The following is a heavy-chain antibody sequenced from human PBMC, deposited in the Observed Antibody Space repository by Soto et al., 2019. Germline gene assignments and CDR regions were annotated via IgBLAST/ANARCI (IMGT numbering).Heavy chain of an antibody. Sequence: GASVKVSCKASGYTFTSYDINWVRQATGQGLEWMGWMNPNSGNTGYAQKFQGRVTMTRNTSISTAYMELSSLRSEDTAVYYCARVALRTTVTRRWFDPWGQGTLVTVSS. CDR3: ARVALRTTVTRRWFDP. CDR2: MNPNSGNT. J-gene: IGHJ5*02. V-gene: IGHV1-8*01. D-gene: IGHD4-4*01. CDR1: GYTFTSYD.